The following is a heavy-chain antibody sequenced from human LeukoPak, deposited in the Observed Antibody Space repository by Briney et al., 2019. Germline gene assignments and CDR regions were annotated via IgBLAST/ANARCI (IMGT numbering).Heavy chain of an antibody. J-gene: IGHJ6*03. CDR1: GGSFRGYY. Sequence: KPSETLSLTCAVYGGSFRGYYWSWIRQPLGKGLEWIGEINHSRSTNYNPSLKSRVTIPVDTPKNQFSLKLRSVTAEATAVYYCAKGVGYCTNGVCYRYYYYYMDVGGKGTTVTVS. CDR3: AKGVGYCTNGVCYRYYYYYMDV. CDR2: INHSRST. V-gene: IGHV4-34*01. D-gene: IGHD2-8*01.